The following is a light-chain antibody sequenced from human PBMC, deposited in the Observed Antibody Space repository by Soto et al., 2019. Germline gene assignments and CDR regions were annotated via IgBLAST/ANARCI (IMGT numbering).Light chain of an antibody. J-gene: IGLJ1*01. Sequence: QSALTQPASVSGSPGQSITISCTGTSSDVGGYNYVSWYQQHPGKAPQLIIYEVSTRPSGVSYRFSGSKSGNTASLTISGLRSEDEADYYCVAWDDSLSGLVFGTGTKLTVL. V-gene: IGLV2-14*01. CDR1: SSDVGGYNY. CDR3: VAWDDSLSGLV. CDR2: EVS.